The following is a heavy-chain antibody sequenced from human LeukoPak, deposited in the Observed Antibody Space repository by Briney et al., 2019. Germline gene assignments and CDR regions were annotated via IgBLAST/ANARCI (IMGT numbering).Heavy chain of an antibody. Sequence: GGSLRLSCTASGFTFGDYAMSWFRQAPGKGLEWVGFIRSKAYGGTTEYAASVKGRFTISRDDSKSIAYLQMNSLKTEDTAVYYCTRADIVVVVAAPDYWGQGTLVTVSS. J-gene: IGHJ4*02. V-gene: IGHV3-49*03. CDR2: IRSKAYGGTT. CDR3: TRADIVVVVAAPDY. D-gene: IGHD2-15*01. CDR1: GFTFGDYA.